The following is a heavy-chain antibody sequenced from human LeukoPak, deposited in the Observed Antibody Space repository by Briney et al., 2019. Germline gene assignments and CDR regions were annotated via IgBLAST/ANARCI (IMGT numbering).Heavy chain of an antibody. CDR1: GFTFSDYY. Sequence: PGGSLRLSCAASGFTFSDYYMSWIRQAPGKGLEWVSYISSSGSTIYYADSVKGRFTTSRDNAKNSLYLQMNSLRAEDTAVYYCAKDLSGHGQLLYYYDSSGSFDYWGQGTLVTVSS. CDR3: AKDLSGHGQLLYYYDSSGSFDY. J-gene: IGHJ4*02. V-gene: IGHV3-11*01. D-gene: IGHD3-22*01. CDR2: ISSSGSTI.